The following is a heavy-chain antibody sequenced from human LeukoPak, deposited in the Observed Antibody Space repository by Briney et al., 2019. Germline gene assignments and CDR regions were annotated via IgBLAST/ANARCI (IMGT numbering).Heavy chain of an antibody. CDR2: MHFNSGAT. J-gene: IGHJ3*02. Sequence: ASVKVSCKASGFSLRDYYVQWVRQVPGQGLEWVGWMHFNSGATRYAPKFQGRVALTGDTSTNTVYMELSGLGSDDTAMYYCAREGSSASGQDWYAFDIWGQEIMVTVSS. D-gene: IGHD5-12*01. V-gene: IGHV1-2*02. CDR3: AREGSSASGQDWYAFDI. CDR1: GFSLRDYY.